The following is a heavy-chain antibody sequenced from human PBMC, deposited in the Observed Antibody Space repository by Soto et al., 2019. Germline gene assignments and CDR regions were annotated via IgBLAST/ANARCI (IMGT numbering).Heavy chain of an antibody. CDR2: INPNSGGT. D-gene: IGHD3-3*01. V-gene: IGHV1-2*04. Sequence: QVQLVQSGAEVKKPGASVKVSCKASGYTFTGYYMHWVRQAPGQGLEWMGWINPNSGGTNYAQKFQGWVTMTRDTAISTAYMERSRLRSDDTAVYYCARSRFLEWLSRYYYYDGMDVWVQGTTVTVSS. J-gene: IGHJ6*02. CDR1: GYTFTGYY. CDR3: ARSRFLEWLSRYYYYDGMDV.